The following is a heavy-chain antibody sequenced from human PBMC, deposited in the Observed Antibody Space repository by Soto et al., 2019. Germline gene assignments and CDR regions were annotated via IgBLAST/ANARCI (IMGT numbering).Heavy chain of an antibody. D-gene: IGHD3-16*01. Sequence: PSETLSLTCNVSGGSISTTSSYWGWIRQPPGKGLEWIGSIYYSGSTYCNPSLKSRVTISVDTSKNQFSLKLSSVTAADTAVYYCARRRGDVKIYPNWGQGTLVTVSS. V-gene: IGHV4-39*01. CDR2: IYYSGST. J-gene: IGHJ4*02. CDR1: GGSISTTSSY. CDR3: ARRRGDVKIYPN.